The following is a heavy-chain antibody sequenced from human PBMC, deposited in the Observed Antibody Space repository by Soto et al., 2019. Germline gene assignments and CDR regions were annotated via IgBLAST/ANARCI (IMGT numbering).Heavy chain of an antibody. V-gene: IGHV3-30-3*01. D-gene: IGHD3-10*01. J-gene: IGHJ4*02. CDR1: GFIFRNYA. CDR2: ISYNGGNQ. Sequence: QVPLVESGGGVVQPGRSLRLSCAASGFIFRNYAMHWVRQAPGKGLEWVAAISYNGGNQFYADSVKGRFTISRDNSRNTLYLQMNSLRDDDTAVYYCARDAPAEEWFGVPREYWGQGTLVTVSA. CDR3: ARDAPAEEWFGVPREY.